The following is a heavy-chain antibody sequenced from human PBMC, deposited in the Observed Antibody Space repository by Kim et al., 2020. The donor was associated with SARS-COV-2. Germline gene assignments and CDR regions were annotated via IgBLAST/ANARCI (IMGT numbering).Heavy chain of an antibody. D-gene: IGHD4-17*01. CDR3: ARHDQDGDYVDAFDI. Sequence: GESLKISCKGSGYSFTSYWISWVRQMPGKGLEWMGRIDPSDSYTNYSPSFQGHVTISADKSISTAYLQWSSLKASDTAMYYCARHDQDGDYVDAFDIWGQGTMVTVSS. CDR2: IDPSDSYT. V-gene: IGHV5-10-1*01. CDR1: GYSFTSYW. J-gene: IGHJ3*02.